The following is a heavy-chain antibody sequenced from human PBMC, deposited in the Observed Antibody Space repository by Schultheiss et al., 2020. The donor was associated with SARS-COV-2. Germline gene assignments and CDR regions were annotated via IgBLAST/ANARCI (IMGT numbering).Heavy chain of an antibody. CDR2: IIPIFGTA. J-gene: IGHJ6*03. V-gene: IGHV1-69*13. CDR1: GGTFSSYA. D-gene: IGHD2-2*01. Sequence: SVKVSCKASGGTFSSYAISWVRQAPGQGLEWMGGIIPIFGTANYAQKFQGRVTITADESTSTAYMELSSLRSEDTAVYYCARTLGYCSSTSCHDYYYYYMDVWGKGTTVTVSS. CDR3: ARTLGYCSSTSCHDYYYYYMDV.